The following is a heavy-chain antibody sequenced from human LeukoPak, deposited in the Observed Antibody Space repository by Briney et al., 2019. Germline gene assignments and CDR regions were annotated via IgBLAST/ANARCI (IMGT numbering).Heavy chain of an antibody. Sequence: PGGSLRLSCAASGFTFSSYGMHWVRQAPGKGLDWVAVIWYDGSNKYYADSVKGRFTISRDNSKNTLYLQMNSLRAEDTAVYYCARDMEVAGTSTDYWGQGTLVTVSS. V-gene: IGHV3-33*01. D-gene: IGHD6-19*01. CDR2: IWYDGSNK. J-gene: IGHJ4*02. CDR1: GFTFSSYG. CDR3: ARDMEVAGTSTDY.